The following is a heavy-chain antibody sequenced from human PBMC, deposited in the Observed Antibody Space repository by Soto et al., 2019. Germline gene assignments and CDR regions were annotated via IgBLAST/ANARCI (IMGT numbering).Heavy chain of an antibody. CDR3: SRGTYYPQSSGLHGDY. D-gene: IGHD3-22*01. CDR1: GFSFNDYG. J-gene: IGHJ4*02. Sequence: PGGSLRLSCATSGFSFNDYGMYWVRQAPGQGLEWVAIISSDGHHQFYLDNLRGRFTVSRDNSKNTLYLQMNSLRPEDTAVYYCSRGTYYPQSSGLHGDYWGPGTVVTVSS. V-gene: IGHV3-30*03. CDR2: ISSDGHHQ.